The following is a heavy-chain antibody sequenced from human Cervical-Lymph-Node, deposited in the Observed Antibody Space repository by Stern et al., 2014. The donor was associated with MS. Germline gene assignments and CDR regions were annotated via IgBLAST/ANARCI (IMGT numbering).Heavy chain of an antibody. CDR2: ISYGENT. D-gene: IGHD3-10*01. CDR3: ARGSNWYDN. Sequence: VQLVESGPGLVKPSETLSLTCTVSGASISSYYWNWIRQPPGKGLECIGDISYGENTNYNPSLKSRVTISVDTSKNQFSLKLTSVTAADTAVYYCARGSNWYDNWGQGTLVTVSS. J-gene: IGHJ5*02. CDR1: GASISSYY. V-gene: IGHV4-59*01.